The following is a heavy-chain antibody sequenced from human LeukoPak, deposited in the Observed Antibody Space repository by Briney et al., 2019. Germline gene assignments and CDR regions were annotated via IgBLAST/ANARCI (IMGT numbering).Heavy chain of an antibody. CDR2: ISGSGGST. CDR1: GFTFSSYA. J-gene: IGHJ3*02. D-gene: IGHD2-2*01. Sequence: GRSLRLSCAASGFTFSSYAMSWVRQAPGKGLEWVSAISGSGGSTYYADSVKGRFTISRDNYKNTLYLQMNSLRAEDTPVYYCARSIVVVPAAEYIWGQGTMVTVSS. V-gene: IGHV3-23*01. CDR3: ARSIVVVPAAEYI.